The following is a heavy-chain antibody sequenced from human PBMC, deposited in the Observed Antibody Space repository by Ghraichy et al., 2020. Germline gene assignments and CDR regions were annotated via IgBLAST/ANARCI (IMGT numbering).Heavy chain of an antibody. Sequence: SETLSLTCTVSGGSISDYYWSWIRQPAGKGLEWIGRFYFDGSTKYNPSLKSRVTMSVDTSKNQFSLWLDSVTAADTAVYYCARDHTLNWFDPWGQGTLVTVSS. D-gene: IGHD2-2*02. CDR1: GGSISDYY. CDR3: ARDHTLNWFDP. V-gene: IGHV4-4*07. J-gene: IGHJ5*02. CDR2: FYFDGST.